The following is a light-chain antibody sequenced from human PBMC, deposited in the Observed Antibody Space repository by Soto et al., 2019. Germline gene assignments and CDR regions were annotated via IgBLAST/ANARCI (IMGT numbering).Light chain of an antibody. Sequence: QSVVTQPPSASGTPGQRVTISCSGSTSNIGTNYVSWYQQLPGTAPNLLIYGNNQRPSGVPDRFSGSKSGTSASLAISGLRSEDEADYYCAAWDDSLSGVVFGGGTNVTVL. CDR2: GNN. CDR1: TSNIGTNY. CDR3: AAWDDSLSGVV. V-gene: IGLV1-47*01. J-gene: IGLJ2*01.